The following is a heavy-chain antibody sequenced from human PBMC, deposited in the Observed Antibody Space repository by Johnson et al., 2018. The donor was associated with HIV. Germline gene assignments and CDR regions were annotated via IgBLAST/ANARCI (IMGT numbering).Heavy chain of an antibody. CDR3: AKGEQVWSVASAFDI. V-gene: IGHV3-11*01. CDR1: GFTFDDYG. Sequence: QVQLVESGGGLVKPGGSLRLSCAASGFTFDDYGMSWVRQAPGKGLEWVSYISSSGSTIYYADSVNGRFTISRDNSKNMLYLQMNSLRAEDTAVYYCAKGEQVWSVASAFDIWGQGTMVTVSS. CDR2: ISSSGSTI. D-gene: IGHD5-18*01. J-gene: IGHJ3*02.